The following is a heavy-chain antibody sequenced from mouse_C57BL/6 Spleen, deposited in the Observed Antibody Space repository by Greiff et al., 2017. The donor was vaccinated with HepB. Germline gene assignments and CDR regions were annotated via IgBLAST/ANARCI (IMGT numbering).Heavy chain of an antibody. D-gene: IGHD3-3*01. CDR1: GYSITSGYY. J-gene: IGHJ1*03. Sequence: EVKLEESGPGLVKPSQSLSLTCSVTGYSITSGYYWNWIRQFPGNKLEWMGYISYDGSNNYNPSLKNRISITRDTSKNQFFLKLNSVTTEDTATYYCARVGDHWYFDVWGTGTTVTVSS. CDR2: ISYDGSN. CDR3: ARVGDHWYFDV. V-gene: IGHV3-6*01.